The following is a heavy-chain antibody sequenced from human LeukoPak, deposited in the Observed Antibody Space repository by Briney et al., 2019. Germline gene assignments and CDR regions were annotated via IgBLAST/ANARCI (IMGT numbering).Heavy chain of an antibody. CDR2: IYHSGST. V-gene: IGHV4-30-2*01. CDR1: GGSISSGGYS. Sequence: SESVSLTCAVSGGSISSGGYSWSWIRQPPGKGLEWIGYIYHSGSTYYNPSLKSRVTISVDRSKNQFSLKLSSVTAADTAVYYCARAAFGGVIVNWGQGTLVTVSS. J-gene: IGHJ4*02. D-gene: IGHD3-16*02. CDR3: ARAAFGGVIVN.